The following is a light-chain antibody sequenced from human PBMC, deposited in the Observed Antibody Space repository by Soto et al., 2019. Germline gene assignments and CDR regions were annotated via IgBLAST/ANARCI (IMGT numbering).Light chain of an antibody. Sequence: DIVMTQSPLSLPVTPGEPASISFRSSQSLLHSNGYNYLDGYLQKPGQSPQLLIYLGSNRASGVPDRFSGSGSGTDFTLKLSRVEAEDVGVYYCTQPRQSWTFGQGTKV. J-gene: IGKJ1*01. CDR1: QSLLHSNGYNY. V-gene: IGKV2-28*01. CDR2: LGS. CDR3: TQPRQSWT.